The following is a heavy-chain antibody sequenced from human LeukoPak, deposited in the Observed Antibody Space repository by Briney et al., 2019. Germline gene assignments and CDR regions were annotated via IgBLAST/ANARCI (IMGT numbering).Heavy chain of an antibody. CDR3: ARGGYFDWLDPPAYYYYMDV. Sequence: SETLSLTCTVSGGSISSSSFYWGWIRQPPGKGLEWIGSIYYGGSTYYNPSLKSRLTISLHTSKNQFSLKLSSVTAADTAVYYCARGGYFDWLDPPAYYYYMDVWGKGTTVTISS. CDR1: GGSISSSSFY. J-gene: IGHJ6*03. V-gene: IGHV4-39*07. D-gene: IGHD3-9*01. CDR2: IYYGGST.